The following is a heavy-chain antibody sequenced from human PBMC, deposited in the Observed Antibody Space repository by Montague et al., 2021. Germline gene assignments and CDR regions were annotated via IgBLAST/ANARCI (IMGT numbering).Heavy chain of an antibody. J-gene: IGHJ3*01. CDR3: ARDYPVVEPWVGEHKGAFEH. CDR1: GDSISSYEYY. CDR2: VYKRGDT. Sequence: SETLSLTCSVSGDSISSYEYYWTWIRQPAGRGLEWIGRVYKRGDTNTNPSLRSRLTLSVDTSKNHFSLTLTSVTAADTAVYFCARDYPVVEPWVGEHKGAFEHWGQGTMGNGPS. D-gene: IGHD3-10*01. V-gene: IGHV4-4*07.